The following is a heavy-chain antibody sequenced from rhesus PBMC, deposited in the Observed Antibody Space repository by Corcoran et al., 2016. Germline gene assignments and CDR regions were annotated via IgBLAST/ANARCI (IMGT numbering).Heavy chain of an antibody. CDR3: ARGETHTILDY. CDR1: GVSISTGY. V-gene: IGHV4-173*01. J-gene: IGHJ4*01. Sequence: QLQLQESGPGLVKPSETLSLTCAVSGVSISTGYWIRICPPPGKGLEWIGRISGSGGSTDYKPSLKNQDTISKDTAKNQLSLRMTSVSAADTAVYYCARGETHTILDYWGQGVLVTVSS. D-gene: IGHD3-40*01. CDR2: ISGSGGST.